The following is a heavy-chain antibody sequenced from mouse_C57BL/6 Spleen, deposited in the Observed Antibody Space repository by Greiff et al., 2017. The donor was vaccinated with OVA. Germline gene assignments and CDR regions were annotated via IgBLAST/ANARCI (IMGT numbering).Heavy chain of an antibody. CDR1: GYTFTTYP. Sequence: VQLQQSGAELVKPGASVKMSCKASGYTFTTYPIEWMKQNHGKSLEWIGNFHPYNDDTKYNEKFKGKATLTVEKSSSTVYLELSRLPSDDSAVYYCARRDYSQGDAMDYWGQGTSVTVSS. J-gene: IGHJ4*01. CDR3: ARRDYSQGDAMDY. V-gene: IGHV1-47*01. D-gene: IGHD2-12*01. CDR2: FHPYNDDT.